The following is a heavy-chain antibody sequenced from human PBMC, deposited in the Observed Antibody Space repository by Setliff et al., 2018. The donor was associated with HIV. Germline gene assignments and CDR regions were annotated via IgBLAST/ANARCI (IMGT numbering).Heavy chain of an antibody. CDR1: GASVNSDDYY. J-gene: IGHJ4*02. V-gene: IGHV4-30-4*01. CDR3: ARVPFGSGSYYFDF. Sequence: PSETLSLTCTVSGASVNSDDYYWSWIRQTPGKGLEWIGYIYYSGDTYYNATLQSRATILLDTSKNQFFLTLTSVTAADTAVYFCARVPFGSGSYYFDFWGQGTLVTSPQ. D-gene: IGHD3-10*01. CDR2: IYYSGDT.